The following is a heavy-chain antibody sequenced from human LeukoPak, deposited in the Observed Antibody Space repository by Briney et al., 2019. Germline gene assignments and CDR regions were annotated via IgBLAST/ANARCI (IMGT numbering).Heavy chain of an antibody. CDR1: GGSFSGYY. CDR2: INHSGST. D-gene: IGHD2-2*01. J-gene: IGHJ6*02. V-gene: IGHV4-34*01. CDR3: ARGLLTEDIAVVPAALSYYYYYGMDV. Sequence: SETLSLTCAVYGGSFSGYYWSWIRQPPGKGLEWIGEINHSGSTNYNPSLKSRVTISVDTSKNQFSLKLSSVTAADTAVYYCARGLLTEDIAVVPAALSYYYYYGMDVWGQGTTVTVSS.